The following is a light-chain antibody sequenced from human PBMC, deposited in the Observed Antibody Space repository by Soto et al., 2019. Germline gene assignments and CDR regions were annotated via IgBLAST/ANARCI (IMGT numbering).Light chain of an antibody. Sequence: EIVLTQSPGTLSLSPGERATLSCRASQSVSSNSLAWYQQKPGQAPRLLIYGASSRASGISDRFSGSGSGTDFTLTISRLEPEDFAVYYCQQCDTSRTWTFGQGTKVDIK. J-gene: IGKJ1*01. V-gene: IGKV3-20*01. CDR1: QSVSSNS. CDR2: GAS. CDR3: QQCDTSRTWT.